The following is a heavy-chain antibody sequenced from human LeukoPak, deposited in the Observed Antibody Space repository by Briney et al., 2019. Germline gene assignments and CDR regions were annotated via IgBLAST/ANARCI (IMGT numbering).Heavy chain of an antibody. J-gene: IGHJ4*02. V-gene: IGHV3-21*01. CDR1: GFTFSSYS. CDR3: ARGLGVASTIVGY. D-gene: IGHD6-19*01. CDR2: ISSSSSYI. Sequence: GGSLRLSCAASGFTFSSYSMNWVRQAPGKGLEWVSSISSSSSYIYYADSVKGRFTISRDNAKNSPYLQMNSLRAEDAAVYYCARGLGVASTIVGYWGQGTLVTVSS.